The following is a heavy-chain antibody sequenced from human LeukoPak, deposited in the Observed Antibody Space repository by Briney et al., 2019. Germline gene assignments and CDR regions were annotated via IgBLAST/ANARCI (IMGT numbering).Heavy chain of an antibody. D-gene: IGHD3-10*01. CDR2: INPNSGGT. CDR3: ARGVEDYYGSAAYYMDV. Sequence: ASVKVSCKASGYTFTSYAMNWVRQAPGQGLEWMGWINPNSGGTNYAQKFQGRVTMTRDTSISTAYMELSRLRSDDTAVYYCARGVEDYYGSAAYYMDVWGKGTTVTISS. CDR1: GYTFTSYA. J-gene: IGHJ6*03. V-gene: IGHV1-2*02.